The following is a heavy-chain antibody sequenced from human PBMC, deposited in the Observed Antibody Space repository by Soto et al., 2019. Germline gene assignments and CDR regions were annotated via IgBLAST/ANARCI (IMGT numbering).Heavy chain of an antibody. V-gene: IGHV1-18*01. CDR3: ARVPSLQLVQADAFDI. CDR1: GYTFTSYG. J-gene: IGHJ3*02. CDR2: ISAYNGNT. D-gene: IGHD6-13*01. Sequence: QVQLVQSGAEVKKPGASVKVSCKASGYTFTSYGISWVRQAPGQGLEWMGWISAYNGNTNYAQKLQGRVTMTTDTSTRTAYMELRSLRSDDTAVYYCARVPSLQLVQADAFDIWGQGTMVTVSS.